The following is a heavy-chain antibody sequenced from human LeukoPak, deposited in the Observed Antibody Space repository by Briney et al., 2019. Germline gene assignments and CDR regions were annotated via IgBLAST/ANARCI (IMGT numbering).Heavy chain of an antibody. CDR2: IIPIFGTA. Sequence: GASVKVSCKASGGTFSSYAISWVRQAPGQGLEWMGGIIPIFGTANYAQKFQGRVTITADKSTSTAYMELSSLRSEDTAVYYCALFQDYVWGGPLGPWGQGTLVTVSS. CDR1: GGTFSSYA. CDR3: ALFQDYVWGGPLGP. D-gene: IGHD3-16*01. V-gene: IGHV1-69*06. J-gene: IGHJ5*02.